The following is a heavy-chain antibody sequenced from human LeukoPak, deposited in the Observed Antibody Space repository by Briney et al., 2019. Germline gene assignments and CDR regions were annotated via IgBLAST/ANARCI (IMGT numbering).Heavy chain of an antibody. V-gene: IGHV1-24*01. CDR1: GYTFTSYY. Sequence: ASVKVSCKASGYTFTSYYMHWVRQAPGQGLEWMGGFDPEDGETIYAQKFQGRVTMTEDTSTDTAYMELSSLRSEDTAVYYCATEAPIAVAGYYFDYWGQGTLVTVSS. J-gene: IGHJ4*02. CDR3: ATEAPIAVAGYYFDY. D-gene: IGHD6-19*01. CDR2: FDPEDGET.